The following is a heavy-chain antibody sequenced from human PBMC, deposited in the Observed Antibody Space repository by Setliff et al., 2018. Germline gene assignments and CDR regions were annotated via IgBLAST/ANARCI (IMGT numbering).Heavy chain of an antibody. V-gene: IGHV1-18*01. J-gene: IGHJ4*02. CDR1: GYTFINYG. CDR3: ARVYTLTIPPDY. D-gene: IGHD4-17*01. Sequence: ASVKVSCKTSGYTFINYGITWVRQAPGQGLEWMGWISADNGNTNYEPKVQGRVTMTTDTSTSTAYMELRSLRSDDTAMYYCARVYTLTIPPDYWGQGTLVTVSS. CDR2: ISADNGNT.